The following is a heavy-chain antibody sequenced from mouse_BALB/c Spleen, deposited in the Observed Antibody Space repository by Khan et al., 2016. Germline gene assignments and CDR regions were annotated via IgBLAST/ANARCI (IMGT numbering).Heavy chain of an antibody. V-gene: IGHV9-3-1*01. D-gene: IGHD2-4*01. CDR1: GYTFTNCG. CDR2: INTYTGEP. Sequence: QIQLVQSGPELKKPGETVKISCKASGYTFTNCGMNWVKQAPGKGLKWMGWINTYTGEPTYADDFKGRFAFSLETSASTAYLQINNLKNEDTATYFCARRSIYYDYDGFAYWGQGTLVTVSA. J-gene: IGHJ3*01. CDR3: ARRSIYYDYDGFAY.